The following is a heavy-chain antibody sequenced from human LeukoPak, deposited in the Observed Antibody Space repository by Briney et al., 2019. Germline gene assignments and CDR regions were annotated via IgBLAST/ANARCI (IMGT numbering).Heavy chain of an antibody. D-gene: IGHD3-10*01. CDR2: IYYSGNS. V-gene: IGHV4-59*12. J-gene: IGHJ3*02. CDR1: GGSISTYY. Sequence: SETLSLTCLVSGGSISTYYWSWIRQPPGKGLEWIGYIYYSGNSNYNPSLKSRVTISVDTSKNHFSLKLSSVTAADTAVYYCARRIRGVNDAFDIWGQGTMVIVSS. CDR3: ARRIRGVNDAFDI.